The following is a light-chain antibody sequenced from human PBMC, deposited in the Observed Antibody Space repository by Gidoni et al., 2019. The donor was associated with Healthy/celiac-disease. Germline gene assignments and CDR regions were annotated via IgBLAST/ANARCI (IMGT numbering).Light chain of an antibody. CDR1: QSISSY. CDR3: QQSYSTLFT. J-gene: IGKJ3*01. Sequence: DIQMTQSPSSLSASVGDRVTITCRASQSISSYLNWYQQKPGKAPKLLIYAASSLQSGVTSRFSGSGSGTDFTLTISSLQPEDFATYYCQQSYSTLFTFGPXTKVDIK. V-gene: IGKV1-39*01. CDR2: AAS.